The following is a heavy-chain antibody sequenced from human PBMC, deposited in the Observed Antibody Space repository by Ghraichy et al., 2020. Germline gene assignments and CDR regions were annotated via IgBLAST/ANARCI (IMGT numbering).Heavy chain of an antibody. D-gene: IGHD1-26*01. Sequence: LSLTCAASGFSFSTYWMHWVRQAPGKGLVWVSRISIDGTYTTYADSVKGRFTISRDNAKNTLYLQMDSLRAEDTAMYYCASDFPHDPGSYCFDYWGQGSLVTVSS. V-gene: IGHV3-74*01. CDR1: GFSFSTYW. CDR2: ISIDGTYT. J-gene: IGHJ4*02. CDR3: ASDFPHDPGSYCFDY.